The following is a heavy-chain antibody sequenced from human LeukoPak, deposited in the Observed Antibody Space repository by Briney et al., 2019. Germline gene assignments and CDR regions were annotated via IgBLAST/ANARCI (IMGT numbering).Heavy chain of an antibody. J-gene: IGHJ6*04. CDR2: ISSSSSYT. CDR1: GFTFSDYY. CDR3: ARVGGGLLWFGELPTYGMDV. Sequence: GGSLRLSCAASGFTFSDYYMSWIRQAPGKGLEWVSYISSSSSYTNYADSVKGRFTISRDNAKNSLYLQMNSLRAEDTAVYYCARVGGGLLWFGELPTYGMDVWGKGTTATVSS. D-gene: IGHD3-10*01. V-gene: IGHV3-11*06.